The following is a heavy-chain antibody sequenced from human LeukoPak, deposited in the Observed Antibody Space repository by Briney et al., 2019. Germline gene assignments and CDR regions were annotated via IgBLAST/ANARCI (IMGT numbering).Heavy chain of an antibody. CDR3: AATGPYYFHY. Sequence: PSETLFLICTVSGGSISGSYWSWLGRPPARGLEGIGYSYYGGSTNYNASLKYRVTISVAASENQCSLYLNSLTAADTALYYCAATGPYYFHYWGQGTLVTVSS. CDR1: GGSISGSY. J-gene: IGHJ4*02. V-gene: IGHV4-59*13. D-gene: IGHD3-9*01. CDR2: SYYGGST.